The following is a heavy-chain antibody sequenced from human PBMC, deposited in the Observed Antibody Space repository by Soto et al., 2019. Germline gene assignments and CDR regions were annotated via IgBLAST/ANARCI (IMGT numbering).Heavy chain of an antibody. J-gene: IGHJ6*02. CDR1: GFTFSSYS. CDR3: ARRSASGSAGLDV. V-gene: IGHV3-48*02. D-gene: IGHD5-12*01. CDR2: ITGSSSTI. Sequence: GSLRLSCAASGFTFSSYSMNWVRQAPGKGLEWVSYITGSSSTIYYADSVKGRCTISRDNAKNSLYLQMSSLRDEDTAVYYCARRSASGSAGLDVWGQGTTVTVSS.